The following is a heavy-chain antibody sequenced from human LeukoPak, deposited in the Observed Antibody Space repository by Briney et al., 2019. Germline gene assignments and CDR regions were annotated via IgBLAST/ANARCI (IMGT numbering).Heavy chain of an antibody. D-gene: IGHD6-19*01. J-gene: IGHJ5*02. V-gene: IGHV3-9*01. CDR2: IRWNSGSI. CDR1: GLLFDLYD. CDR3: AKDRYSSGWYGWFDP. Sequence: GGPQTLPCGPSGLLFDLYDMHGAPDATREGLEGVSDIRWNSGSIGYADSVKGRFTISRDKAKNILYLQMNRLRAEDTALYYCAKDRYSSGWYGWFDPCGEGTLVTVSS.